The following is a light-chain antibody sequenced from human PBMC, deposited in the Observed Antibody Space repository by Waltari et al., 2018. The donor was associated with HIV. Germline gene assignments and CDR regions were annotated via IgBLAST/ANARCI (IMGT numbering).Light chain of an antibody. J-gene: IGLJ1*01. CDR3: GTWDSRLGAYV. CDR1: TSDISNVF. CDR2: DND. V-gene: IGLV1-51*01. Sequence: QPALTHPPSVSPAQGLTVTSSCSGTTSDISNVFVYWNQQLPRTAPKLLIYDNDKRPSGIPDRFSGSKSGTSATLGITGLQTGDEADYYCGTWDSRLGAYVFATGTKVTVL.